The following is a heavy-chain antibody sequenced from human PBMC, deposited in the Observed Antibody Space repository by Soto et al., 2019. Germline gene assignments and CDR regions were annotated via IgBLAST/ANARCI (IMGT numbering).Heavy chain of an antibody. CDR1: GGTFSSYT. Sequence: SVKVSCKASGGTFSSYTISWVRQAPGQGLEWMGRIIPILGIANYAQKFQGRVTITADKSTSTAYMELSSLRSEDTAVYYCASRVGYSSGWYPPYFDYWGQGTLVTVSS. J-gene: IGHJ4*02. V-gene: IGHV1-69*02. D-gene: IGHD6-19*01. CDR3: ASRVGYSSGWYPPYFDY. CDR2: IIPILGIA.